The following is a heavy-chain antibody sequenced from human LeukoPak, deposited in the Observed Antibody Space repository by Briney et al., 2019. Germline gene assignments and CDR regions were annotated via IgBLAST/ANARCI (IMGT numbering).Heavy chain of an antibody. V-gene: IGHV4-59*01. CDR2: IYYSGST. D-gene: IGHD6-19*01. J-gene: IGHJ4*02. CDR1: GGSINSYY. Sequence: SETLSLTCTVSGGSINSYYWSWIRQPPGKGLEWIGYIYYSGSTNYNPSLKSRVTISVDTSKNQFSLKLSSVTAADTAVYYCARDAACAVAGTCGFDYWGQGTLVTVSS. CDR3: ARDAACAVAGTCGFDY.